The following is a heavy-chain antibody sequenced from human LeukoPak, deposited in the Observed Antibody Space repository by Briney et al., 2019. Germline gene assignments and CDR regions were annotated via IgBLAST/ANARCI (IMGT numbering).Heavy chain of an antibody. Sequence: SETLSLTCTVSGGSISSYYWGWIRQPPGKGLEWIGYIYYSGSTNYNPSLKSRVTISVDTSKNQFSLKLSSVTAADTAVYYCARGTGVATIICYYYYMDVWGKGTTVTVSS. D-gene: IGHD5-24*01. V-gene: IGHV4-59*01. CDR1: GGSISSYY. J-gene: IGHJ6*03. CDR3: ARGTGVATIICYYYYMDV. CDR2: IYYSGST.